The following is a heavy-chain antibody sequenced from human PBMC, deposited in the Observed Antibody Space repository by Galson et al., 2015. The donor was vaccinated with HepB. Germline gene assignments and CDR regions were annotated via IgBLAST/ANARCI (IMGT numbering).Heavy chain of an antibody. V-gene: IGHV3-74*01. CDR3: ARDFKRLGMAFELDY. D-gene: IGHD7-27*01. Sequence: SLRLSCAASGFTFTSYWMHWVRQAPGKGLVRVSRINSDGSSTNYAGSVKGRFTISRDNAKNSLYLQMNSLRAEDTAVYYCARDFKRLGMAFELDYWGQGTLVTVSS. CDR2: INSDGSST. CDR1: GFTFTSYW. J-gene: IGHJ4*02.